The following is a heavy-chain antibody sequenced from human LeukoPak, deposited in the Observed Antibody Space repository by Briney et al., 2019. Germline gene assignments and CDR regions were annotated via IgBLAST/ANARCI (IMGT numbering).Heavy chain of an antibody. CDR2: IIPIFGTA. CDR1: GGTFSSYA. Sequence: SVKVSCKASGGTFSSYAISWVRQAPGQGLEWMGGIIPIFGTANYAQKFQGRVTITADESTSTAYMELSSLRSEDTAVYYCARGPHKRTYDRDNWFDPWGQGTLVTVSS. D-gene: IGHD3-3*01. CDR3: ARGPHKRTYDRDNWFDP. J-gene: IGHJ5*02. V-gene: IGHV1-69*13.